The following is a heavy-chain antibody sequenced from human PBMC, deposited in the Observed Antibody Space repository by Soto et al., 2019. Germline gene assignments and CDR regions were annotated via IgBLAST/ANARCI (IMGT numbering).Heavy chain of an antibody. CDR3: AIARDHYFDY. J-gene: IGHJ4*02. D-gene: IGHD2-21*01. V-gene: IGHV1-3*01. CDR1: GYTFTSYA. Sequence: ASVKVSCKASGYTFTSYAMHWVRQAPGQRLEWMGWINAGNGNTKYSQKFQGRVTVTRDTSASTAYMELSSLRSEDTAGDYCAIARDHYFDYWXKGTLVTVAS. CDR2: INAGNGNT.